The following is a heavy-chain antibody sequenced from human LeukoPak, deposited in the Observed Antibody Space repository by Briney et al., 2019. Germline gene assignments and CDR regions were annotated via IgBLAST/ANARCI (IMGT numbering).Heavy chain of an antibody. CDR2: INPNSGGT. D-gene: IGHD3-22*01. J-gene: IGHJ4*02. V-gene: IGHV1-2*02. Sequence: EASVTVSCKASGYTFTGYYMHWVRQAPGQGLEWMGWINPNSGGTNYAQKFQGRVTMTRDTSISTAYMELSRLRSDDTAVYYCARVKKAYYYDSSGYYSFDYWGQGTLVTVSS. CDR3: ARVKKAYYYDSSGYYSFDY. CDR1: GYTFTGYY.